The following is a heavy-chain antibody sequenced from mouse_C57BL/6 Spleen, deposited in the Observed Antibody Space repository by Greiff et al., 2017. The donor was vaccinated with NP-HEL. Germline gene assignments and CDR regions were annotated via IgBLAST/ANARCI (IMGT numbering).Heavy chain of an antibody. J-gene: IGHJ3*01. CDR1: GYSITSGYY. CDR3: ARYGNYEGFAY. V-gene: IGHV3-6*01. D-gene: IGHD2-1*01. Sequence: DVQLQESGPGLVKPSQSLSLPCSVTGYSITSGYYWNWIRQFPGNKLEWMGYISYDGSNNYNPSLKNRISITRDTSKNQFVLKLNSVTTEDTATYYCARYGNYEGFAYWGQGTLVTVSA. CDR2: ISYDGSN.